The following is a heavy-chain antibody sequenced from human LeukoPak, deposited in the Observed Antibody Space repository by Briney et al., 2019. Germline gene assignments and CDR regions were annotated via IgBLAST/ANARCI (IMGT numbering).Heavy chain of an antibody. Sequence: PGGSLRLSCAASGFTFSSYSMNWVRQAPGKGLEWVAFIRYDGSNKYYADSVKGRFTISRDNSKNTLYLQMNSLRAEDTAVYYCAKDKGIAVAGGDYWGQGTLVTVSS. D-gene: IGHD6-19*01. CDR3: AKDKGIAVAGGDY. CDR1: GFTFSSYS. J-gene: IGHJ4*02. V-gene: IGHV3-30*02. CDR2: IRYDGSNK.